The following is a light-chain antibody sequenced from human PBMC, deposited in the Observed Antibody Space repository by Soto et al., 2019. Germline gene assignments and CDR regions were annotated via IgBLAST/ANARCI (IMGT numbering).Light chain of an antibody. J-gene: IGLJ1*01. V-gene: IGLV2-14*03. CDR2: DVS. CDR1: SSDVGGYNY. CDR3: SSYTTSNTRQIV. Sequence: QSALTQPASVSGSPGQSITISCTGTSSDVGGYNYASWYQHHPGKAPKLMIFDVSNRPSGVSNLFSGSKSGNTASLTISGLQPEDEADYYCSSYTTSNTRQIVFGTGTKVTVL.